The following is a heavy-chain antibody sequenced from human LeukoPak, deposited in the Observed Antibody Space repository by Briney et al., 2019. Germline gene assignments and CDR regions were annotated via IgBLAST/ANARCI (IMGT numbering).Heavy chain of an antibody. V-gene: IGHV3-74*01. CDR2: INIEVTVI. D-gene: IGHD6-19*01. J-gene: IGHJ4*02. CDR3: ATKQWLAPPPDS. CDR1: GFTFSKYW. Sequence: GGSLRLSCAASGFTFSKYWMLWVRQAPGKGLESVSRINIEVTVITYADSVKGRFTVSRDNADNTMFLQMNSVRDEDTAVYYCATKQWLAPPPDSWGQGTPVSASS.